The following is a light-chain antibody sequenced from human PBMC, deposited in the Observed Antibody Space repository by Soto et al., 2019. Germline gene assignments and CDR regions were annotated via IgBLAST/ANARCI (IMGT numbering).Light chain of an antibody. CDR3: CSYAGSYV. CDR1: SSDVGSYNL. V-gene: IGLV2-23*01. Sequence: QSVLTQPASVSGSPGQSITISCTRTSSDVGSYNLVSWYQQHPGKAPKLMIYEGSKRPSGVSNRFSGSKSGNTASLTISGLQAEDEADYYCCSYAGSYVFGTGTKVTVL. CDR2: EGS. J-gene: IGLJ1*01.